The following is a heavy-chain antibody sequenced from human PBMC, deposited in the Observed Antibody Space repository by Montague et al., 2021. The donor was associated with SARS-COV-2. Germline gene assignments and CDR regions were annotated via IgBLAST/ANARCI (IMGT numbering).Heavy chain of an antibody. CDR3: ARGRIEVSMIVVVLAGASYYMDV. CDR1: GGSFSGHY. CDR2: INNSGST. D-gene: IGHD3-22*01. V-gene: IGHV4-34*01. Sequence: SETLSLTCAVYGGSFSGHYWSWIRQPPGKGLEWIGEINNSGSTNYSPSLKSRLTISVDTSKNQFSLKLHSVTAADTAVYYCARGRIEVSMIVVVLAGASYYMDVWGKGTTVTVSS. J-gene: IGHJ6*03.